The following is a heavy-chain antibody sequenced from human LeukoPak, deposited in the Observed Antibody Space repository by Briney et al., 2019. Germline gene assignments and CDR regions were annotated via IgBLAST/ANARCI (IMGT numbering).Heavy chain of an antibody. D-gene: IGHD2-2*01. CDR3: ARLARGGIYCSSTKCYVDY. CDR2: INPNRGDT. J-gene: IGHJ4*02. Sequence: ASVKVSCKASGYTFTDYYIHWVRQAPGQGLEWMGWINPNRGDTNYAQKFQGRVTMTRDTSISTAYMELSRLRSDDTAVYYCARLARGGIYCSSTKCYVDYWGQGTRVTVSS. CDR1: GYTFTDYY. V-gene: IGHV1-2*02.